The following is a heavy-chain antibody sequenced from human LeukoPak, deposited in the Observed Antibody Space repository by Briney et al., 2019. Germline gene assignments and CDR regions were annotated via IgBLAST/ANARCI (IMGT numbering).Heavy chain of an antibody. Sequence: GGSLRLSCAASGFTFSNHWMHWVRQGPGKGLVWVSRLNSDGRTTTYADSVKGRFTISRDNAKNTLYLQMNSLRVEDTAVYYCARGSDETVTISGWFDPWGQGTGVTVSS. CDR1: GFTFSNHW. CDR3: ARGSDETVTISGWFDP. CDR2: LNSDGRTT. V-gene: IGHV3-74*01. J-gene: IGHJ5*02. D-gene: IGHD4-17*01.